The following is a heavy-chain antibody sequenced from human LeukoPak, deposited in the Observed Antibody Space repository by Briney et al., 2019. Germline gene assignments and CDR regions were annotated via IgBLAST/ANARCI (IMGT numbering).Heavy chain of an antibody. CDR1: GFTFGSYS. D-gene: IGHD3-22*01. CDR2: ISSSSSYI. J-gene: IGHJ6*02. V-gene: IGHV3-21*01. Sequence: GGSLRLSCAASGFTFGSYSMNWVRQAPGKGLEWVSSISSSSSYIYYADSVKGRFTISRDNAKNSLYLQMNSLRAEDTAVYYCARDGGGYYYDSSGQNGMDVWGQGTTVTVSS. CDR3: ARDGGGYYYDSSGQNGMDV.